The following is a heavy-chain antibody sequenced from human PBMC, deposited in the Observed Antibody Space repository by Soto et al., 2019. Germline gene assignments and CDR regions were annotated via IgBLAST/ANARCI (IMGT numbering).Heavy chain of an antibody. Sequence: ASAKPSCKESRYTYTSNSISWVRQAPRQGLEWMGWISAYNGNTNYAQKLQGRVTMTTDTSTSTAYMELRSLRSDDTAVYYCARDPFELRYFGWSSTRNWFDPWGQGTLVTVS. CDR2: ISAYNGNT. V-gene: IGHV1-18*01. D-gene: IGHD3-9*01. CDR1: RYTYTSNS. J-gene: IGHJ5*02. CDR3: ARDPFELRYFGWSSTRNWFDP.